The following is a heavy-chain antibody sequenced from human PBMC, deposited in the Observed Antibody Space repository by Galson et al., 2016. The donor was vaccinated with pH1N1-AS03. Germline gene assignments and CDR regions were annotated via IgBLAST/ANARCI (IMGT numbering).Heavy chain of an antibody. CDR3: ARGYCTGGSCYGQFDH. V-gene: IGHV3-64D*06. Sequence: SLRLSCAASGFTFSIFPLHWVRQAPGKGLEYVSTISGNGGSTYYAASVKGRFTISRDNSMNKVFLQMSSLRPDDTAVYYCARGYCTGGSCYGQFDHWGQGTLVTVSS. CDR1: GFTFSIFP. CDR2: ISGNGGST. J-gene: IGHJ4*02. D-gene: IGHD2-15*01.